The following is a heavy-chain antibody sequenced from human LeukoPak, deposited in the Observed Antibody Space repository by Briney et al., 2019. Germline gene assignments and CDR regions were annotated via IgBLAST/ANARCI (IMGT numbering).Heavy chain of an antibody. V-gene: IGHV1-18*01. J-gene: IGHJ6*03. CDR2: ISAYNGNT. CDR3: ARDSFEWLVRPGRSYYMDV. CDR1: GYTFTSYG. Sequence: GASVKVSCKASGYTFTSYGISWVRQAPGQGLEWMGWISAYNGNTNYAQKLQGRVTMTTDTSTSTAYMELRSLRSDDTAVYYCARDSFEWLVRPGRSYYMDVCGKGTTVTVSS. D-gene: IGHD6-19*01.